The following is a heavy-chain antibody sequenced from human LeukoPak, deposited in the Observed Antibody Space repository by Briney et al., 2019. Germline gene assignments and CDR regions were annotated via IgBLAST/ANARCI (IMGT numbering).Heavy chain of an antibody. CDR3: ARLWFGDMKGEDY. D-gene: IGHD3-10*01. Sequence: TLSLTCTVSGGSISSGSYYWSWIRQPAGKGLEWIGRIYTSGSTNYNPSLKSRVTISVDTSKNQFSLKLSSVTAADTAVYYCARLWFGDMKGEDYWGQGTLVTVSS. CDR1: GGSISSGSYY. CDR2: IYTSGST. V-gene: IGHV4-61*02. J-gene: IGHJ4*02.